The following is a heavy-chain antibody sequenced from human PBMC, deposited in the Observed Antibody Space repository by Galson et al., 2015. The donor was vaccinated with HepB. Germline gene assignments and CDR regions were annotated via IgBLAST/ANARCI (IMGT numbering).Heavy chain of an antibody. CDR3: THETCSGASCPLFAS. CDR1: GLIFSHAW. J-gene: IGHJ4*02. V-gene: IGHV3-15*07. Sequence: SLRLSCAASGLIFSHAWMNWVRQAPGKGLEWVGRIKSVTSGGTIDYAASVKGRFTISRDDPKNTLYLEMNSLKSEDTAVYYCTHETCSGASCPLFASWGQGTLVTVSS. CDR2: IKSVTSGGTI. D-gene: IGHD2-15*01.